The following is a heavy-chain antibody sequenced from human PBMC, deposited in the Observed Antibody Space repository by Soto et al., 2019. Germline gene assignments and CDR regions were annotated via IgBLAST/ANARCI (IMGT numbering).Heavy chain of an antibody. CDR3: ARVWLPEGQTQHYYYYYGMDV. D-gene: IGHD5-12*01. V-gene: IGHV3-7*03. J-gene: IGHJ6*02. Sequence: GSLLLSCAASGFTFSSYWMSWVRQAPGKGLEWVANIKQDGSEKYYVDSVKGRFTISRDNAKNSLYLQMNSLRAEDTAVYYCARVWLPEGQTQHYYYYYGMDVWGQGTTVTVS. CDR1: GFTFSSYW. CDR2: IKQDGSEK.